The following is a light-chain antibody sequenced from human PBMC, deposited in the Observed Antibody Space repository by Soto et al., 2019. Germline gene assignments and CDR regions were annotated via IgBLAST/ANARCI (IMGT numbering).Light chain of an antibody. CDR3: ATWDDSLNGWV. CDR1: SSNIGSNA. V-gene: IGLV1-44*01. Sequence: QSVLTQPPSASGTPGQRGTISCSGSSSNIGSNAVSWYHQLPGTAPKLLIYSHNQRHSGVPDRFPGSKSGTSASLAISGLQSDDEADYYCATWDDSLNGWVFGGGTKVTVL. CDR2: SHN. J-gene: IGLJ3*02.